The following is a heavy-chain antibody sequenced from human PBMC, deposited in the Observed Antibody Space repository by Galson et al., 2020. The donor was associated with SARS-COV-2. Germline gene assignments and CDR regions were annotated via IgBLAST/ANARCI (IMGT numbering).Heavy chain of an antibody. CDR2: ISTNSGKT. CDR1: GYTFTTNG. J-gene: IGHJ5*02. D-gene: IGHD3-10*01. Sequence: ASVKVSCKPSGYTFTTNGISWVRQAPGQGLEWMGWISTNSGKTNYAQKLQGRVPMTRETSTNTAYMGLGSLSSDDTAVYYCARDVNYRFDTWGQGTLVTVSS. CDR3: ARDVNYRFDT. V-gene: IGHV1-18*01.